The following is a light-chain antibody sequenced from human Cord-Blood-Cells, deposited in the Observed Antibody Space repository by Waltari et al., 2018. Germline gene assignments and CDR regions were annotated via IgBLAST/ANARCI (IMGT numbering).Light chain of an antibody. CDR3: SSYTSSSTLV. J-gene: IGLJ2*01. CDR2: DVS. Sequence: QSALTQPASVSGSPGQSITLSGTGTSRDVGGYNYVTWYQQHPGKAPKRMLYDVSNRPSGVSNRCSGSKSGNTASLTISGLQAEDEADYYCSSYTSSSTLVFGGGTKLTVL. CDR1: SRDVGGYNY. V-gene: IGLV2-14*01.